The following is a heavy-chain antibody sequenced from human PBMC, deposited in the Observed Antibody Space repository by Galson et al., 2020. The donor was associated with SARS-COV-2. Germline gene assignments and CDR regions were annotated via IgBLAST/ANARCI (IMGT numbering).Heavy chain of an antibody. Sequence: SLKISCAASGFTFDDYAMHWVRQAPGKGLEWVSGISWNSGSIGYADSVKGRFTISRDNAKNSLYLQMNSLRAEDMALYYCAKGGKCGGDCFAIADAFDIWDQGTMVTVSS. V-gene: IGHV3-9*03. J-gene: IGHJ3*02. D-gene: IGHD2-21*02. CDR1: GFTFDDYA. CDR2: ISWNSGSI. CDR3: AKGGKCGGDCFAIADAFDI.